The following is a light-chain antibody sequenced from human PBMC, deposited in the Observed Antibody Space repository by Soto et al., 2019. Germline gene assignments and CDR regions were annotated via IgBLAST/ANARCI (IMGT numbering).Light chain of an antibody. Sequence: DIVLTQSPATLSLSPGDRATLSCRASQSVSTYLAWYQQKPGQAPRLLIYEASTRAAGIPARFSGSGSGTDFSLTITSLEPEDFAVYYCHQRSDWPSTFGGGTKVEIK. J-gene: IGKJ4*01. V-gene: IGKV3-11*01. CDR1: QSVSTY. CDR3: HQRSDWPST. CDR2: EAS.